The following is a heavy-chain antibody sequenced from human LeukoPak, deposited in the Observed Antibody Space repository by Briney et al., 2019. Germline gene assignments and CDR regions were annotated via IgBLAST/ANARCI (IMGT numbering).Heavy chain of an antibody. CDR1: KYTLTELS. Sequence: ASVKVSCKVSKYTLTELSMHWVRQAPGKGLEWMGGFDPEHGKTVYAQTFLGRVTMTEDTSTGTAYMELRSLRSEDTAVYYCATEDFDGIVGPIDSFDVWGQGTMVTVSS. J-gene: IGHJ3*01. D-gene: IGHD1-26*01. V-gene: IGHV1-24*01. CDR2: FDPEHGKT. CDR3: ATEDFDGIVGPIDSFDV.